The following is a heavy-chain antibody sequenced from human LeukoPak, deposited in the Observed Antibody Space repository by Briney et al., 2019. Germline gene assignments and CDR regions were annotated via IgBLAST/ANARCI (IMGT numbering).Heavy chain of an antibody. V-gene: IGHV3-11*01. CDR2: MSSSGSTI. CDR3: AKDRAPFGEAEFDY. Sequence: GGSLRLSCAASGFTFSDYYMSWIRQAPGKGLEWVSYMSSSGSTIYYADSVKGRFTISRDNSKNTLYLQMNSLRAEDTAVYYCAKDRAPFGEAEFDYWGQGTLVTVSS. CDR1: GFTFSDYY. D-gene: IGHD3-10*01. J-gene: IGHJ4*02.